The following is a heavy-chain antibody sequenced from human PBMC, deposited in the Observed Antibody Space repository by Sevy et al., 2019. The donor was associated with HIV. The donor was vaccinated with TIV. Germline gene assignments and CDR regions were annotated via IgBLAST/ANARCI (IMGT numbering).Heavy chain of an antibody. CDR2: ISYDGSNK. CDR3: ATHTIAVAGTNYFDY. Sequence: GGSLRLSCAASGFTFSSYGMHWVRQAPGKGLEWVAVISYDGSNKYYADSVKGRFTISRDNSKNTLCLQMNSLRAEDTAVYYCATHTIAVAGTNYFDYWGQGTLVTVSS. CDR1: GFTFSSYG. J-gene: IGHJ4*02. V-gene: IGHV3-30*03. D-gene: IGHD6-19*01.